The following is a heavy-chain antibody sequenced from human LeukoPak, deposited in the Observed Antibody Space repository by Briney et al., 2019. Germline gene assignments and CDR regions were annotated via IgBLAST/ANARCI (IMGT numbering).Heavy chain of an antibody. Sequence: GGSLRLSCAASGFTFSSYWMHWVRQAPGQGLVWFSHTNSDGSSTSYADSVKGRFTISRDNAKNTLYLQMNSLRAEDTAVYYCARDGSSGRANAFDIWGQGTMVTVPS. CDR3: ARDGSSGRANAFDI. D-gene: IGHD6-19*01. V-gene: IGHV3-74*01. CDR1: GFTFSSYW. J-gene: IGHJ3*02. CDR2: TNSDGSST.